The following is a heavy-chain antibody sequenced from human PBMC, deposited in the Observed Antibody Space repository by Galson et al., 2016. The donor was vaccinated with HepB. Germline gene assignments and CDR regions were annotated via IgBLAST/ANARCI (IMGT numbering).Heavy chain of an antibody. J-gene: IGHJ4*02. V-gene: IGHV3-21*01. Sequence: SLRLSCAASGFTFTSYTMNWVRQAPGKGLEWVSSLSVSSSYIYYADSVKGRFTISRDNAKNTLYLQMNSLRAEDTAVYYCAKEGCYYDSSGCGFDYWGQGTLVTVSS. D-gene: IGHD3-22*01. CDR3: AKEGCYYDSSGCGFDY. CDR1: GFTFTSYT. CDR2: LSVSSSYI.